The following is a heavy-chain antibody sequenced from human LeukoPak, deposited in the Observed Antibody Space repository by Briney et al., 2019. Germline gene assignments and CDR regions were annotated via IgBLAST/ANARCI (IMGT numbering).Heavy chain of an antibody. CDR2: ISSDESIT. V-gene: IGHV3-74*01. CDR1: GFTFSNYW. D-gene: IGHD6-19*01. Sequence: PGGSLRLSCAASGFTFSNYWMHWVHQAPGKGLVWVSRISSDESITSYADFVKGRFTISRDNAKNTLFLQMNGLRAEDTAVYYCARVSLSSGCLSNWGQGTLVTVSS. J-gene: IGHJ4*02. CDR3: ARVSLSSGCLSN.